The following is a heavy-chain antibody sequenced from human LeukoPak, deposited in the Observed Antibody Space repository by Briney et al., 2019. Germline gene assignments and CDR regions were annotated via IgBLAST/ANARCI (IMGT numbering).Heavy chain of an antibody. Sequence: SETLSLTCTVSGGSISSGSYCWSWIRQPAGKGLEWIGRIYTSGSTNYNPSLKSRVTVSIDTSKNQFSLNLSSVTAADTAVYYCARDRGWFDPWGQGTLVTVSS. CDR1: GGSISSGSYC. CDR2: IYTSGST. V-gene: IGHV4-61*02. CDR3: ARDRGWFDP. J-gene: IGHJ5*02.